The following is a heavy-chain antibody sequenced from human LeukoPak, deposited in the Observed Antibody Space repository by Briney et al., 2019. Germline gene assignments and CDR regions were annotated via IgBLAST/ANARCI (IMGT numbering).Heavy chain of an antibody. D-gene: IGHD3-22*01. CDR3: ARDPRGPTGYDSSGRDTFYY. Sequence: GGSLRLSCAASGFTFSSYAMHWVRQAPGKGLEWVAVISYDGSNKYYADSVKGRFTISRDNSKNTLYLQMNSLRAEDTAVYYCARDPRGPTGYDSSGRDTFYYWGQGTLVTVSS. CDR2: ISYDGSNK. J-gene: IGHJ4*02. V-gene: IGHV3-30*04. CDR1: GFTFSSYA.